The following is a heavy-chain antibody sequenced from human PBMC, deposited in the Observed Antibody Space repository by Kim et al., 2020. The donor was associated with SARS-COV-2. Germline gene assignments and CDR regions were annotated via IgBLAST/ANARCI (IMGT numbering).Heavy chain of an antibody. CDR3: AKNNILQTDHDAGYMAL. Sequence: GGSLRLSCAASGFTFNKYAMTWVRQAPGKGLEWVSSIYASSSGTFYADSVKGRFTVSRDDFKNTLYLQMDDLRADDTATYYCAKNNILQTDHDAGYMALWGLGTLVTVSS. V-gene: IGHV3-23*03. J-gene: IGHJ4*02. D-gene: IGHD2-2*02. CDR2: IYASSSGT. CDR1: GFTFNKYA.